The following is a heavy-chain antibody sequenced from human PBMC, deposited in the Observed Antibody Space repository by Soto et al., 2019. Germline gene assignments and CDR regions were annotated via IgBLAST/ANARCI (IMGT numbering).Heavy chain of an antibody. D-gene: IGHD6-19*01. Sequence: GESLKISCKGSGYSYTSYWISWVRQMPGKGLEWMGRIDPSDSYTNYSPSFQGHVTISADKSISTAYLQWSSLKASDTTMYSCASLSYSSGWRNYFDYWGQRSLVTVSS. CDR1: GYSYTSYW. V-gene: IGHV5-10-1*01. CDR2: IDPSDSYT. J-gene: IGHJ4*02. CDR3: ASLSYSSGWRNYFDY.